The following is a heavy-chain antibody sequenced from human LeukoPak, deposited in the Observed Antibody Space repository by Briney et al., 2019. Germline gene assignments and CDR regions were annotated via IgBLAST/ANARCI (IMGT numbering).Heavy chain of an antibody. CDR3: AVVRALDAFDI. V-gene: IGHV3-48*03. J-gene: IGHJ3*02. CDR1: GFTFSSYE. D-gene: IGHD2-2*01. Sequence: GGSLRLSCAASGFTFSSYEMNWVRQAPGKGLEWVSYISSSGSTIYYADSVKGRITISRDNAKNSLYLQMNSLRAEDTAVYYCAVVRALDAFDIWGQGTMVTVSS. CDR2: ISSSGSTI.